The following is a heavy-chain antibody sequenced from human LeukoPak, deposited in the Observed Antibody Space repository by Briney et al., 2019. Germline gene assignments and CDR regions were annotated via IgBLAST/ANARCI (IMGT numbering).Heavy chain of an antibody. D-gene: IGHD5-24*01. CDR2: IYYDGSS. Sequence: PSETLSLTCTVSGGSISSYYWSWLRQPPGKGLEWIGNIYYDGSSKSNPSLKSRVSISVDTSKNQFFLELTSVTAADTAVYYCARGGGVNRDGYNQFDYWGQGTLVTVSS. CDR1: GGSISSYY. CDR3: ARGGGVNRDGYNQFDY. J-gene: IGHJ4*02. V-gene: IGHV4-59*01.